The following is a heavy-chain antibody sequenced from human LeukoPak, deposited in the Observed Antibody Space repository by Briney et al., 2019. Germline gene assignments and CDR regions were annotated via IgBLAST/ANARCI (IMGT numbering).Heavy chain of an antibody. CDR3: TRDGGEGGNSAFDI. V-gene: IGHV3-72*01. Sequence: QSGGSLRLSCAASGFSFSDYILDWVRQAPGKGLEWVGRIRRGSNGYTTEYAASVKGRFIISRDDSQNSLYLHMNSLKTEDTAVYHCTRDGGEGGNSAFDIWGQGTMVTVSS. D-gene: IGHD4-23*01. CDR1: GFSFSDYI. J-gene: IGHJ3*02. CDR2: IRRGSNGYTT.